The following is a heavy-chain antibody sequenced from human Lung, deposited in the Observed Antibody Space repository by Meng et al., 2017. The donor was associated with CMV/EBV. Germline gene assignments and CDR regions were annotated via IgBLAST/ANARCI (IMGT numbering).Heavy chain of an antibody. CDR3: ARESERFGELYDY. CDR2: SSTRYGQT. D-gene: IGHD3-10*01. CDR1: GYSFSTVG. V-gene: IGHV1-18*01. J-gene: IGHJ4*02. Sequence: QPQLVQSGAEVEKPGASVKVFCKASGYSFSTVGISWVRQVPGQRLEWVGWSSTRYGQTRYAQNLQGRVILSTDTSTNTAYMTLRDLTFDDTAVYFCARESERFGELYDYWGQGTLVTV.